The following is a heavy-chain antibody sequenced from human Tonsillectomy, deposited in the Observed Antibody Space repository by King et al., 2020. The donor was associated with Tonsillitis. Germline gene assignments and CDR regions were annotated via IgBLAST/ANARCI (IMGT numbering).Heavy chain of an antibody. V-gene: IGHV3-30*02. D-gene: IGHD3-22*01. J-gene: IGHJ4*02. Sequence: VQLVESGGGVVQPGGSLRLSCAASGITFSSYGMFWVRQAPGKGLEWVAFIWYDGSNKYYADSVKGRFTISRDNSKNTLYLQMNSLRAEDTAVYYCAKGGSXYGFDYWGQXTLVTVSS. CDR3: AKGGSXYGFDY. CDR1: GITFSSYG. CDR2: IWYDGSNK.